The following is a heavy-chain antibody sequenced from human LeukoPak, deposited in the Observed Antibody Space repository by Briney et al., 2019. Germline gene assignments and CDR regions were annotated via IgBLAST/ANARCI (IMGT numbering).Heavy chain of an antibody. CDR2: IFQGGGEI. CDR3: ATYRQVLLPFES. J-gene: IGHJ4*02. V-gene: IGHV3-23*03. D-gene: IGHD5-18*01. Sequence: GGSLRLSCAASGFTFSGFAMIWVRQPPGKGLEWVSSIFQGGGEIHYADSVRGRFTISRDNSRSTLFLQMNSLRVEDTAIYYCATYRQVLLPFESWGQGTLVTVSS. CDR1: GFTFSGFA.